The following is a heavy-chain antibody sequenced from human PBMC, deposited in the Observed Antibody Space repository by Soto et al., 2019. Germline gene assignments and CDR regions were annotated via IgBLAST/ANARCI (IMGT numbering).Heavy chain of an antibody. J-gene: IGHJ6*03. Sequence: GGSLRLSCAASGFTFSSYSMNWVRQAPGKGLEWVSSISSSSSYIYYADSVKGRFTISRDNAKNSLYLQMNSLRAEDTAVYYCARDDVLCDGGRCYGIPLDVWGKGTTVTVS. D-gene: IGHD2-15*01. CDR3: ARDDVLCDGGRCYGIPLDV. CDR1: GFTFSSYS. CDR2: ISSSSSYI. V-gene: IGHV3-21*01.